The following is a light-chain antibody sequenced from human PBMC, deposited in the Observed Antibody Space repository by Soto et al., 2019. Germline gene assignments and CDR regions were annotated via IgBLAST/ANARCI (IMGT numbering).Light chain of an antibody. J-gene: IGKJ5*01. CDR2: DAS. Sequence: EIVLTQSPATLSLSPGERATLSCRASQSVSIYLAWYQQKPGQAPRLLIYDASNRATGIPARFSGSGSGTDFTLTISSLEPEDFGVYYCQQRSSWPLTFGQGTRLEIK. CDR1: QSVSIY. CDR3: QQRSSWPLT. V-gene: IGKV3-11*01.